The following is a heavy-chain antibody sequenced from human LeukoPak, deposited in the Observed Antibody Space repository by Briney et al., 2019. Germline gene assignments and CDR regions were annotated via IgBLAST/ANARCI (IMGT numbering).Heavy chain of an antibody. J-gene: IGHJ4*02. CDR2: ISSSGNSI. D-gene: IGHD5-12*01. Sequence: GGSLRLSCAASGFTFSDYYMSWIRQAPGKGLEWVSYISSSGNSIYYADSVKGRFTVSRDNAKNSLYLQMNSLRAEETAVYYCAKDSGNDWAHFDYWGQGTLVTVSS. V-gene: IGHV3-11*01. CDR1: GFTFSDYY. CDR3: AKDSGNDWAHFDY.